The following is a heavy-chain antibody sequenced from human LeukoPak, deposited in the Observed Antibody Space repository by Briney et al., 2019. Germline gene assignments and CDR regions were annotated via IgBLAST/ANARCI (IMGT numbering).Heavy chain of an antibody. CDR3: ARESCYSNNGCYHYYMDV. CDR1: GFTFNNYA. Sequence: GGSLRLSCAASGFTFNNYAMTWVRQAPGKGLEWVSVISYSGSTHDAESVKGRFTISRDNSKSTLYQRINSLRAEDTAVYYCARESCYSNNGCYHYYMDVWGKGTTVTVSS. CDR2: ISYSGST. V-gene: IGHV3-23*01. D-gene: IGHD4-11*01. J-gene: IGHJ6*03.